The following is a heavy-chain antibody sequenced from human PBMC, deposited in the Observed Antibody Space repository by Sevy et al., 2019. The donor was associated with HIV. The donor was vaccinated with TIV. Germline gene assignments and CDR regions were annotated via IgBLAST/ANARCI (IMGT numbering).Heavy chain of an antibody. CDR2: INPNSGGT. J-gene: IGHJ6*02. D-gene: IGHD4-17*01. CDR1: GYTFTGYY. Sequence: ASVKVSCKASGYTFTGYYMHWVRQAPGQGLEWMGWINPNSGGTNYAQKFQGRVTMTRDTSISTAYMGLSRLRSDDTAVYYCAREDGYGGKTGNYYYYGMDVWGQGTTVTVSS. V-gene: IGHV1-2*02. CDR3: AREDGYGGKTGNYYYYGMDV.